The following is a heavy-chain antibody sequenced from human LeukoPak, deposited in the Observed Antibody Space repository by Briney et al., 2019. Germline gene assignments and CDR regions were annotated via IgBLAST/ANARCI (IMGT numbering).Heavy chain of an antibody. CDR2: MNPNSGGT. CDR3: ARGKYYNDGDDP. D-gene: IGHD1-1*01. Sequence: ASVKVSCKAPGYTFTDYYIHWVRQAPGQGLEWMGWMNPNSGGTDYAQKFQGRVTMTRDTSVSTAYMEISGLTGDDTAVYYCARGKYYNDGDDPWGQGTLVTVSS. CDR1: GYTFTDYY. J-gene: IGHJ5*02. V-gene: IGHV1-2*02.